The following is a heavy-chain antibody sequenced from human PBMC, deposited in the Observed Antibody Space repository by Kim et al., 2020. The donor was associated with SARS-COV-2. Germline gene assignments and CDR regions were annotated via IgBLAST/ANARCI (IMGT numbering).Heavy chain of an antibody. CDR2: IIPIFGTA. Sequence: SVKVSCKASGGTFSSYAISWVRQAPGQGLEWMGGIIPIFGTANYAQKFQGRVTITADESTSTAYMELSSLRSEDTAVYYCARDAGYDILTGYSEVLFDYWGQGTLVTVSS. CDR3: ARDAGYDILTGYSEVLFDY. D-gene: IGHD3-9*01. J-gene: IGHJ4*02. V-gene: IGHV1-69*13. CDR1: GGTFSSYA.